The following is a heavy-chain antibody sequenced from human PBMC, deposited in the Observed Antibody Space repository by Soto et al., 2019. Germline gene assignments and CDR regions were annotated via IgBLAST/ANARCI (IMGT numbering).Heavy chain of an antibody. D-gene: IGHD6-19*01. Sequence: GGSLRLSCAASGFTFSSYAMSWVRQAPGKGLEWVSAISGSGGSTYYADSVKGRFTISRDNSKNTLYLQMNSLRAEDTAVYYCAKVMGSGWQMAVDAFDIWGQGTMVTVSS. CDR3: AKVMGSGWQMAVDAFDI. V-gene: IGHV3-23*01. CDR1: GFTFSSYA. CDR2: ISGSGGST. J-gene: IGHJ3*02.